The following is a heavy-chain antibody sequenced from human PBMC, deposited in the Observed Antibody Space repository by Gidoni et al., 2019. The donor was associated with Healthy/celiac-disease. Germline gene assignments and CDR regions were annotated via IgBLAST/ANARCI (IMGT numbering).Heavy chain of an antibody. V-gene: IGHV3-48*03. CDR1: GLPFSSYG. D-gene: IGHD3-3*01. Sequence: EVQLVESGGGLVQPGGSLRLSCAASGLPFSSYGMNWVRQAPGKGLEWVSYISSSGSTIYYADSVKGRFTISRDNAKNSLYLQMNSLRAEDTAVYYCAREYFRGFLEWLPNYFDYWGQGTLVTVSS. CDR2: ISSSGSTI. CDR3: AREYFRGFLEWLPNYFDY. J-gene: IGHJ4*02.